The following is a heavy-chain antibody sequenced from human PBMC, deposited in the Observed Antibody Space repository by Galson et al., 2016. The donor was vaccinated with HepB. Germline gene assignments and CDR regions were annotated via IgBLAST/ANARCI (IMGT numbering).Heavy chain of an antibody. J-gene: IGHJ2*01. CDR1: GFIFSVYG. CDR3: AKNLNYDIMTGYYANWYFDL. CDR2: ISYDGSNK. V-gene: IGHV3-30*18. Sequence: LRLSCAASGFIFSVYGMHWVRQTPGKGLEWVAVISYDGSNKYYADSVKGRFTISRDNSKKTLYLQMNSLRAEDTAVYYCAKNLNYDIMTGYYANWYFDLWGRGTLVTVSS. D-gene: IGHD3-9*01.